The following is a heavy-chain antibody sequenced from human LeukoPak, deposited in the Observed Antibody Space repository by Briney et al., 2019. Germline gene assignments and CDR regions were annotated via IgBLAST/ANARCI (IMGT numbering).Heavy chain of an antibody. CDR1: GYTFTSYG. CDR3: ARDALPLISIAAAGSWFDP. Sequence: ASVTVSCTASGYTFTSYGISWARQAPGQGLGWMGWITAYNGNTKYAQRLQGRVTMTTDTSTSTAYMELRSLRSDDTAVYYCARDALPLISIAAAGSWFDPWGQGTLVTVSS. CDR2: ITAYNGNT. J-gene: IGHJ5*02. D-gene: IGHD6-13*01. V-gene: IGHV1-18*01.